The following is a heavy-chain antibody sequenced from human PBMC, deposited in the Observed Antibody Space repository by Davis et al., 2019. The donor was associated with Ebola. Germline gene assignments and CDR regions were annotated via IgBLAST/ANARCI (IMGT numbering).Heavy chain of an antibody. CDR2: INHIGST. D-gene: IGHD3-10*01. Sequence: GSLRLSCAVYSGSFSGYYLTWIRQPPGKGLEWIGEINHIGSTAYDPSLKSRVTISVDTSKNQFSLKLSSVTAADTAVYYCARHYTDGSGQFDYWGQGTLVTVSS. V-gene: IGHV4-34*01. CDR3: ARHYTDGSGQFDY. J-gene: IGHJ4*02. CDR1: SGSFSGYY.